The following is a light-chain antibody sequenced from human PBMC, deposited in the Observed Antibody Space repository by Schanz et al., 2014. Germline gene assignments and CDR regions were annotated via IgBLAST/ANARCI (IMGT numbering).Light chain of an antibody. CDR2: AAS. CDR3: QQNRA. J-gene: IGKJ1*01. Sequence: IHLTQSPASLSASVGDRVTITCRASQGIRRHLARYQQKPGKAPNLLIYAASTLQSGVPSRFSGSGSVTDFTLTISSLQPEDFATYYCQQNRAFGQGTKVEIK. CDR1: QGIRRH. V-gene: IGKV1-9*01.